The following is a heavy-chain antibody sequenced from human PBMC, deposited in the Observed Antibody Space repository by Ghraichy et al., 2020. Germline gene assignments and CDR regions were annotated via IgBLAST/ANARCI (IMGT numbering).Heavy chain of an antibody. CDR2: IDHNGTT. CDR1: DGSFSDFF. CDR3: ARGFGYDSTSKTIRSFLDP. J-gene: IGHJ5*02. D-gene: IGHD3-22*01. V-gene: IGHV4-34*01. Sequence: SETLSLTCAVYDGSFSDFFWSWIRQPPGKGLEWIGEIDHNGTTTYNPSLGGRVTLSVDTSKNQVSLKMSSVTAADTAIYYCARGFGYDSTSKTIRSFLDPWGQGTPVTVSS.